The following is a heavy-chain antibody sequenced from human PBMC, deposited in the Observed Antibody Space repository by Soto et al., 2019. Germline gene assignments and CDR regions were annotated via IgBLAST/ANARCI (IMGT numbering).Heavy chain of an antibody. J-gene: IGHJ6*02. CDR1: GGSIVLDDFL. CDR2: IYYRGNT. CDR3: PRGWAYSGMDF. V-gene: IGHV4-31*03. D-gene: IGHD2-21*01. Sequence: TCSGSGGSIVLDDFLWNWIRQRPGKGLEWIGNIYYRGNTNYNPSLKSRIIMSMDMSENQFSLKLTSVTAADTAVDYCPRGWAYSGMDFWGQETKLTVSS.